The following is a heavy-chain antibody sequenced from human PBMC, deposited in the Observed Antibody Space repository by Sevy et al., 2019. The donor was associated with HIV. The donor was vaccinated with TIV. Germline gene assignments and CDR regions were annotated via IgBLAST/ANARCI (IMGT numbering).Heavy chain of an antibody. D-gene: IGHD3-3*01. CDR1: GYTLTELS. CDR2: FDPEDGET. V-gene: IGHV1-24*01. CDR3: ATGGLIWSGYKKARYYYYGMDV. J-gene: IGHJ6*02. Sequence: ASVKVSCKVSGYTLTELSMHWVRQAPGKGLEWMVGFDPEDGETIYAQKFQGTVTMTEDTSTDTAYMELSSLRSEDTAVYYCATGGLIWSGYKKARYYYYGMDVWGQGTTVTVSS.